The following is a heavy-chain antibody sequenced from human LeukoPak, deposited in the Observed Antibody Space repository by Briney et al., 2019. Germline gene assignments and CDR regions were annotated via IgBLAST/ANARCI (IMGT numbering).Heavy chain of an antibody. CDR2: VNHSGST. CDR3: ARGLVVPAAILIGWFDP. D-gene: IGHD2-2*01. J-gene: IGHJ5*02. V-gene: IGHV4-34*01. Sequence: SETLSLTCAVYGGSFSGYYWSWIRQPPGKGLEWIGEVNHSGSTNYNPSLKSRVTISVDTSKNQFSLKLSSVTAADTAVYYCARGLVVPAAILIGWFDPWGQGTVVTVSS. CDR1: GGSFSGYY.